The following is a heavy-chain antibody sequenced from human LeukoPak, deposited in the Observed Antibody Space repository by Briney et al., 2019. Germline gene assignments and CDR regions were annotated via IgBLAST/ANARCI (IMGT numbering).Heavy chain of an antibody. Sequence: ASVRVSCKASGYIFIVHYIHWVRQAPGQGLEWMGWISPNSGGTNYAQTFQGRVTMTSETSMSTVYMELSSLRSDDTAVYYCARDHSVATIGRGYDYYLDVWGKGTTVTVSS. CDR1: GYIFIVHY. D-gene: IGHD5-12*01. CDR2: ISPNSGGT. V-gene: IGHV1-2*02. CDR3: ARDHSVATIGRGYDYYLDV. J-gene: IGHJ6*03.